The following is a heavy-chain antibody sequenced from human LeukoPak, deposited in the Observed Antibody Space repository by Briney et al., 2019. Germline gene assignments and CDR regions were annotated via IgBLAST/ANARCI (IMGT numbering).Heavy chain of an antibody. J-gene: IGHJ3*02. CDR1: GFAFSNYG. Sequence: GRSLRLSCAASGFAFSNYGMHWVRQAPGKGLEWVSYISSSIIYYADSVKGRFTISRDNAKNSLYLQMNSLRDEDTAVYYCARDYAYAFDIWGQGTMVTVSS. CDR2: ISSSII. V-gene: IGHV3-48*02. D-gene: IGHD4-17*01. CDR3: ARDYAYAFDI.